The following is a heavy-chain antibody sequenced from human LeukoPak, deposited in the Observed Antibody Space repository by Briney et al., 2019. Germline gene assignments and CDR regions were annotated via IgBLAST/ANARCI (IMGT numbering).Heavy chain of an antibody. D-gene: IGHD5-12*01. CDR3: AKAPVGWLRPLDY. V-gene: IGHV3-7*03. Sequence: GGSLRLSCAASGFTFSRSWMTWVRQAPGKGLEWVANINRDGSEKYYVDSVKGRFTISRDNFRNTLHLQMTSLGVEDTALYYCAKAPVGWLRPLDYWGQGTLVTVSS. CDR2: INRDGSEK. J-gene: IGHJ4*02. CDR1: GFTFSRSW.